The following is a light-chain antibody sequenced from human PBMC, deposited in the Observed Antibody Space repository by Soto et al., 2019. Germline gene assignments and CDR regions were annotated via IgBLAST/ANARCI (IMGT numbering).Light chain of an antibody. CDR2: DAS. J-gene: IGKJ1*01. CDR1: QSISSW. Sequence: DIQMTQSPSTLSASVGDRVTITCRASQSISSWLAWYQQKLGRAPRLLIYDASSLESGVPSRFSGSGSGTEFTLTISGLQPDDFATYFCQQYHSYSWTFGQGTKVDIK. V-gene: IGKV1-5*01. CDR3: QQYHSYSWT.